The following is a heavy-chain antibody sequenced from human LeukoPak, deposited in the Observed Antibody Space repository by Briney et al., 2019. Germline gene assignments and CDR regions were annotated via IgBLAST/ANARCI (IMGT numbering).Heavy chain of an antibody. V-gene: IGHV3-74*01. CDR3: ARDDDLDY. J-gene: IGHJ4*02. CDR2: INIDGSRT. Sequence: GGSLRLSCAASGFTFSNYWVHWVRQAPGKGLVWVSRINIDGSRTDYADSVKGRFTISRDNAKNSLYLQMNSLRDEDTAVYYCARDDDLDYWGQGTLVTVSS. CDR1: GFTFSNYW.